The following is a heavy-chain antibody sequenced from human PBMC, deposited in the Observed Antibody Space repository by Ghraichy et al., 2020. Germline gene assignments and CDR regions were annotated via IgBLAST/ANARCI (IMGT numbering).Heavy chain of an antibody. CDR2: IYHSGST. CDR1: GYSISSGYY. D-gene: IGHD1-7*01. Sequence: SQTLSLTCTVSGYSISSGYYWGWIRQPPGKGLEWIGSIYHSGSTYYNPSLKSRVTISVDTSKNQFSLKLSSVTAADTAVYYCATSITGTTFFDYWGQGTLVTVSS. V-gene: IGHV4-38-2*02. CDR3: ATSITGTTFFDY. J-gene: IGHJ4*02.